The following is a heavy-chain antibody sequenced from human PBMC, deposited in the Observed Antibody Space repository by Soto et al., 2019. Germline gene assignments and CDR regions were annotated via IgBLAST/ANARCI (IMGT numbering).Heavy chain of an antibody. CDR3: ARAIAGPGGY. CDR2: IKQDGSEK. CDR1: GFTLSRYW. D-gene: IGHD6-13*01. J-gene: IGHJ4*02. V-gene: IGHV3-7*05. Sequence: EVQLVESGGGLVQPGGSLRLSCVASGFTLSRYWMSWVRQAPGKGLEWVANIKQDGSEKYYMDSVKGRFTISRDNAKNAVDLQMNSLRAEDTAVYYCARAIAGPGGYWGQGTLVTVSS.